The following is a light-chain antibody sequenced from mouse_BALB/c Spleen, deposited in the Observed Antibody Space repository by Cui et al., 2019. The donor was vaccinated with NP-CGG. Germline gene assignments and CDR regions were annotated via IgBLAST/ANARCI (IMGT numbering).Light chain of an antibody. Sequence: ILLTQSPATLSVTPGNRVSLSCRASQSINNYLHWYQQKSHESPRRLIKYASQSISGIPSRFSGSESGTDFTLSINSVETEDFGMYFCQQSNSWLTFGSGTKLEIK. CDR3: QQSNSWLT. V-gene: IGKV5-45*01. CDR1: QSINNY. J-gene: IGKJ4*01. CDR2: YAS.